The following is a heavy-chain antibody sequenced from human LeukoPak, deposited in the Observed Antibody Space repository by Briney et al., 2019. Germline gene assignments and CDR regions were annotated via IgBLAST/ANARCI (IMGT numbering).Heavy chain of an antibody. CDR3: AGATPGIAAAGKRGNFDY. Sequence: ASVKVSRKASGYTFTSYGISWVRQAPGQGLEWMGWISAYNGNTNYAQKLQGRVTMTTDTSTSTAYMELRSLRSDDTAVYYCAGATPGIAAAGKRGNFDYWGQGTLVTVSS. CDR1: GYTFTSYG. D-gene: IGHD6-13*01. J-gene: IGHJ4*02. CDR2: ISAYNGNT. V-gene: IGHV1-18*01.